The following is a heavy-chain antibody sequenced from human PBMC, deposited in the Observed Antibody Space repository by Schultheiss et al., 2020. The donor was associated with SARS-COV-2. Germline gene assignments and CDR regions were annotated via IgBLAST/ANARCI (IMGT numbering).Heavy chain of an antibody. J-gene: IGHJ4*02. Sequence: GGSLRLSCAASGFTFSSYAMHWVRQAPGKGLEWVAVISYDGSNKYYADSVKGRFTISRDNSKNTLYLQMNSLRAEDTAVYYCAREGYCSSTSCYSPEFDYWGQGTLVTVSS. CDR3: AREGYCSSTSCYSPEFDY. CDR2: ISYDGSNK. D-gene: IGHD2-2*01. V-gene: IGHV3-30*07. CDR1: GFTFSSYA.